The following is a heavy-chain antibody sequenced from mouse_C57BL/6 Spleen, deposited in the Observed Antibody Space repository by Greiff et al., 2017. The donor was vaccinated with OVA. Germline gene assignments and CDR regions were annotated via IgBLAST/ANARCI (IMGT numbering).Heavy chain of an antibody. D-gene: IGHD1-1*01. V-gene: IGHV5-12*01. CDR2: ISNGGGST. CDR1: GFTFSDYY. J-gene: IGHJ3*01. CDR3: ASYYYGSSS. Sequence: DVKLVESGGGLVQPGGSLKLSCAASGFTFSDYYMYWVRQTPEKRLEWVAYISNGGGSTYYPDTVKGRFTISRDNAKNTLYLQMSRLKSEDTAMYYCASYYYGSSSWGQGTLVTVSA.